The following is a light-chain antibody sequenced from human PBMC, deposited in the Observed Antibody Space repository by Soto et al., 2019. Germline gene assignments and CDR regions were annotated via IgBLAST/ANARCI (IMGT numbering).Light chain of an antibody. CDR3: NSYGGNTNVV. V-gene: IGLV2-8*01. CDR2: EVS. J-gene: IGLJ2*01. Sequence: QSALTQPPSESGSPGQSVTISCTGTSSDVGGYDFVSWYQQHPGKAPKILIYEVSKRASGVPDRFSGSKSGNTASLTVSGLQPDDEADYYCNSYGGNTNVVFGGGTKVTVL. CDR1: SSDVGGYDF.